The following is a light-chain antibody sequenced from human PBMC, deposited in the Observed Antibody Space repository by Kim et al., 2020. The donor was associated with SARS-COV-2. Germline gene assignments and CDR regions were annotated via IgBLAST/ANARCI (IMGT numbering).Light chain of an antibody. J-gene: IGKJ2*01. CDR1: QSVGNY. V-gene: IGKV1-39*01. Sequence: DIQMTQSPSSLSASVGDRVTITCRASQSVGNYLDWYQQTPGKAPKALIYAASNLQSGVPSRFSGSGSGTEFTLTISSLQPEDFGTYYCQQSYNPPYTFGQGTKLEI. CDR2: AAS. CDR3: QQSYNPPYT.